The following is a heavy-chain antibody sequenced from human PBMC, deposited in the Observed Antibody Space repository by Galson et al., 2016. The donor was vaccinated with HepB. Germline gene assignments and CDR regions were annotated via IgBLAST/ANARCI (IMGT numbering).Heavy chain of an antibody. CDR2: IRSSGKHYAT. J-gene: IGHJ4*02. D-gene: IGHD1-1*01. V-gene: IGHV3-73*01. CDR3: ARREGLELDY. Sequence: SLRLSCAASGFSFSGSAIYWVRQPSGKGLEWVGRIRSSGKHYATAYAASVKGRFTVSRDDSKNTAYLQMNSLKTEDTAVYFCARREGLELDYWGQGTLVTVSS. CDR1: GFSFSGSA.